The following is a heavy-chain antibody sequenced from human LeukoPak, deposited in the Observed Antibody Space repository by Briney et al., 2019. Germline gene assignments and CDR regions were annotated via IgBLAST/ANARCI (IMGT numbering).Heavy chain of an antibody. CDR3: ATFPEVGATPPHDAFDI. D-gene: IGHD1-26*01. Sequence: GASVKVSCKVSGYTLTELSMHWVRQAPGKGLGWMGGFDPEDGETIYAQKFQGRVTMTEDTSTDTAYMELSSLRSEDTAVYYCATFPEVGATPPHDAFDIWGQGTMVTVSS. CDR2: FDPEDGET. V-gene: IGHV1-24*01. J-gene: IGHJ3*02. CDR1: GYTLTELS.